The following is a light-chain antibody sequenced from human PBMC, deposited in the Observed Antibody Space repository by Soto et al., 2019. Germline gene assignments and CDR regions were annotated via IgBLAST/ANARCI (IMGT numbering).Light chain of an antibody. Sequence: ELVLTHSPAPLSLSPGERANLSCRASQSVSSYLAWYQQKPGQAPRLLIYDASNRATGIPARFSGSGSGTDFTLTISSLEPEDFAVYYCQQRSNSFTFGPGTKVDIK. CDR1: QSVSSY. CDR3: QQRSNSFT. CDR2: DAS. V-gene: IGKV3-11*01. J-gene: IGKJ3*01.